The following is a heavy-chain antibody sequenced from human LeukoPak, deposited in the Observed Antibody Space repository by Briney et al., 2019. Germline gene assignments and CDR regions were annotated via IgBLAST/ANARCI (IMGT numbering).Heavy chain of an antibody. CDR3: ARGSNYDFWTIDLGGPDAFDI. CDR1: GGSISSHY. V-gene: IGHV4-59*11. CDR2: IYYSGST. J-gene: IGHJ3*02. Sequence: SDTLSLTCTVSGGSISSHYWSWIRQPPGKGLEWIGYIYYSGSTNYNPSLNSRVTISVDTSKNQFSLKLSSVTAADTAVYYCARGSNYDFWTIDLGGPDAFDIWGQGTMVTVSS. D-gene: IGHD3-3*01.